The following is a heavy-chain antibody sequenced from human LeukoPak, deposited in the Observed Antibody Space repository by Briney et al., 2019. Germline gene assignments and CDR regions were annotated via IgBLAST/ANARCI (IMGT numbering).Heavy chain of an antibody. CDR3: ARSYHDSSGYRFDY. Sequence: PSETLSLTCTVSGASLSRNSWSWIRQPPGKGLVWLGSVFYTGRTNYSPSLKRPITMSVDTSKNQFSLRLTSVTAADTAVYYCARSYHDSSGYRFDYWGRGILVTVSS. D-gene: IGHD3-22*01. CDR1: GASLSRNS. V-gene: IGHV4-59*08. CDR2: VFYTGRT. J-gene: IGHJ4*01.